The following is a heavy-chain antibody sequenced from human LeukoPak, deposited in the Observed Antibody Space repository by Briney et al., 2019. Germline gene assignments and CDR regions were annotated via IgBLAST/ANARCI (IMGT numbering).Heavy chain of an antibody. CDR3: AREGPVVRGSEVDY. J-gene: IGHJ4*02. D-gene: IGHD4-23*01. CDR2: ISSSSSTI. CDR1: GFTFSSYS. V-gene: IGHV3-48*02. Sequence: PGGSLRLSCAASGFTFSSYSMNWVRQAPGKGPEWVSYISSSSSTINYADSVKGRFTISRDNAKNSLYLQMNSLRDEDTAVYYCAREGPVVRGSEVDYWGQGTLVTVSS.